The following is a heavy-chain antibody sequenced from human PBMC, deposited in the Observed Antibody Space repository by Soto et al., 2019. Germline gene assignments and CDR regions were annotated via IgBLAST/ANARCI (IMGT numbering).Heavy chain of an antibody. CDR3: AKDLGHGGRGAFDI. D-gene: IGHD7-27*01. CDR2: ISYDGSNK. J-gene: IGHJ3*02. V-gene: IGHV3-30*18. CDR1: GFTFSSYG. Sequence: QVQLVESGGGVVQPGRSLRLSFAASGFTFSSYGMHWVRQAPGKGLEGVALISYDGSNKYYADSVKGRFTISRDNSKNSLYLQMNSLRTEDTAVYYCAKDLGHGGRGAFDIWGQGTMVTVSS.